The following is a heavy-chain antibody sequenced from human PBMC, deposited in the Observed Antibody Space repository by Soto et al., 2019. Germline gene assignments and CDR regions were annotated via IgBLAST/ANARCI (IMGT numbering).Heavy chain of an antibody. J-gene: IGHJ4*02. CDR2: IWYDGSNK. D-gene: IGHD6-19*01. Sequence: GGSLRLSCAASGFTFSSYGMHWARQAPGKGLEWVAVIWYDGSNKYYADSVKGRFTISRDNSKNTLYLQMNSLRAEDTAVYYCARDQRAEQWLVEYYFDYWGQGT. V-gene: IGHV3-33*01. CDR1: GFTFSSYG. CDR3: ARDQRAEQWLVEYYFDY.